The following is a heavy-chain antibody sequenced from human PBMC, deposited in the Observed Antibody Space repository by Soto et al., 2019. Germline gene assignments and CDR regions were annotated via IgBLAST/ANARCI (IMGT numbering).Heavy chain of an antibody. V-gene: IGHV4-59*02. CDR1: GGSVTSHH. CDR2: TSYTGNT. CDR3: ARYMHAGFTPYFYP. D-gene: IGHD2-15*01. J-gene: IGHJ5*02. Sequence: SETLSLTCFVSGGSVTSHHRSWIRQFLGQGLEWIAYTSYTGNTKYNPSPQSRVTISSCTSKNQLSLKLTSMTAADTAVYYCARYMHAGFTPYFYPWGQGTLVTVSS.